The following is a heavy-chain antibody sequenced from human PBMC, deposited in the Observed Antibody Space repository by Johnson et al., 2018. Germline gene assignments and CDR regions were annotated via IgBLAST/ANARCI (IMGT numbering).Heavy chain of an antibody. D-gene: IGHD3-3*01. CDR2: INHRGRT. J-gene: IGHJ6*02. CDR1: GGSFSGYY. V-gene: IGHV4-34*01. Sequence: QVQLQQWGAGLLKPSETLSLTCAVYGGSFSGYYWSWIRQPPGKGLEWIGEINHRGRTNYNPSLKRRVPISVDTAKNQFSLKLSSVTAADTALYYCARTHMYYDFWSGYPADYYYGMDVWGQGTTVTVSS. CDR3: ARTHMYYDFWSGYPADYYYGMDV.